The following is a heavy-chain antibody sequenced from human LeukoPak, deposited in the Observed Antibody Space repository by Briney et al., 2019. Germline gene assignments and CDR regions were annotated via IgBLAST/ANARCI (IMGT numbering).Heavy chain of an antibody. CDR1: GYSISSGYY. CDR3: ARLLPLDYYDSSGYYNWY. J-gene: IGHJ4*02. V-gene: IGHV4-38-2*01. D-gene: IGHD3-22*01. CDR2: IYHSGST. Sequence: SETLSLTCAVSGYSISSGYYWGWIRQPPGKGLEWIGSIYHSGSTYFNPSRKSRVTISVDTSKNQFSLKLSSVTAADTAVYYCARLLPLDYYDSSGYYNWYWGQGTLVTVSS.